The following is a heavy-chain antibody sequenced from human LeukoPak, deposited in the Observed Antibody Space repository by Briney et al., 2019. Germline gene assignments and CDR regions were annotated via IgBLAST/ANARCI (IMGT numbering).Heavy chain of an antibody. CDR2: IYYSGST. Sequence: SETLSLTCTVSGGSISSYYWSWIRQPPGKGLEWIGYIYYSGSTNYNPSLKSRVTISVDTSKNQFSLKLSSVTAADTAVYYCARDQASSSRNWFDPWGQGTLVTVSS. V-gene: IGHV4-59*12. CDR3: ARDQASSSRNWFDP. D-gene: IGHD6-13*01. J-gene: IGHJ5*02. CDR1: GGSISSYY.